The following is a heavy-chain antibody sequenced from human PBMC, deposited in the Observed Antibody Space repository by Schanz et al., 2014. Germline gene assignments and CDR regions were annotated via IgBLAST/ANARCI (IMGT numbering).Heavy chain of an antibody. J-gene: IGHJ3*02. CDR1: GFSFGGYW. CDR3: ATDYSGGGCHI. V-gene: IGHV3-74*01. D-gene: IGHD6-19*01. CDR2: IDNGGTNT. Sequence: EVQLVESGGGFVQPGGSLRLSCAGSGFSFGGYWMHWVRRAPGKGLVWVSRIDNGGTNTIYADSVKGRFTISRDNSKNTVYLQMNSLRAEDTALYFCATDYSGGGCHIWGQGTMVTVSS.